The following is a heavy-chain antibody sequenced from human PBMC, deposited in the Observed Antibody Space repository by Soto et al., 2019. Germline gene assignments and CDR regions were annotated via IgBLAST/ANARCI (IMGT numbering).Heavy chain of an antibody. Sequence: PSETLSLTCTVSGGSISSSSYYWGWIRQPPGKGLEWIGSIYYSGSTYYNPSLKSRVTISVDTSKNQFSLKLSSVTAADTAVYYCAFRVVTMVRGVIENWGQGTLVTVSS. D-gene: IGHD3-10*01. CDR1: GGSISSSSYY. CDR2: IYYSGST. CDR3: AFRVVTMVRGVIEN. J-gene: IGHJ4*02. V-gene: IGHV4-39*01.